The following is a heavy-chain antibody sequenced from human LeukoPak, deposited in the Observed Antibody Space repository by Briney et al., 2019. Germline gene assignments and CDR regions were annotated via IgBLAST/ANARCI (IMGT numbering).Heavy chain of an antibody. V-gene: IGHV1-8*01. CDR1: GYTFTTYD. D-gene: IGHD2/OR15-2a*01. CDR3: VYASSGIAFDV. Sequence: ASVKVSCLASGYTFTTYDINWVRQATGQGLEWMGWMNPNGGNTGYPQKFQGRVTMTRNTSISTAYMELSSLRSDDTAVYYCVYASSGIAFDVWGQGTVVTVFS. CDR2: MNPNGGNT. J-gene: IGHJ3*01.